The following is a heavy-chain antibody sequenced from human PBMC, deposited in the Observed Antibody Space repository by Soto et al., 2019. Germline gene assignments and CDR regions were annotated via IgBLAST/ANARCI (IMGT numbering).Heavy chain of an antibody. CDR2: ISSSSSYI. D-gene: IGHD6-25*01. J-gene: IGHJ4*02. CDR3: ARDLLSAIAPPGY. CDR1: GFTFSRYS. Sequence: EVQLVESGGGLVKPGGSLRLSCAASGFTFSRYSMNWVRQAPGKGLAWVSSISSSSSYIYYADSVKGRFTISRDNAKNSLYLQMNSLRAEDTAVYYCARDLLSAIAPPGYWGQGTLVTVSS. V-gene: IGHV3-21*01.